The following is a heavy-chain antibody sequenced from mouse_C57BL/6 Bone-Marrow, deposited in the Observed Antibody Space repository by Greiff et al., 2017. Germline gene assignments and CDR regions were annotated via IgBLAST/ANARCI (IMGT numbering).Heavy chain of an antibody. CDR1: GFTFSSYG. CDR2: ISSGGSYT. V-gene: IGHV5-6*01. D-gene: IGHD1-1*01. CDR3: ARHSSYGWFAY. J-gene: IGHJ3*01. Sequence: EVKVVESGGDLVKPGGSLKLSCAASGFTFSSYGMSWVRQTPDKRLEWVATISSGGSYTYYPDSVKGRFTISRDNAKNTLYLHMSSLKSEDTAMYYCARHSSYGWFAYWGQGTLVTVSA.